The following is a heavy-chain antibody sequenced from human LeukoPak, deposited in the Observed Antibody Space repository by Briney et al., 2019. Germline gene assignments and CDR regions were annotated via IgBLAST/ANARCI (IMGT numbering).Heavy chain of an antibody. CDR2: INTNTGNP. CDR3: ARDAGAMVTDDAFDI. Sequence: ASVKVSCKAPGNTFIRYNMNWVRQAPGQGLEWMGWINTNTGNPTYAQGFTGRFVFSLDTSVSTAYLQISSLKAEDTAVYYCARDAGAMVTDDAFDIWGQGTMVTVSS. V-gene: IGHV7-4-1*02. CDR1: GNTFIRYN. J-gene: IGHJ3*02. D-gene: IGHD5-18*01.